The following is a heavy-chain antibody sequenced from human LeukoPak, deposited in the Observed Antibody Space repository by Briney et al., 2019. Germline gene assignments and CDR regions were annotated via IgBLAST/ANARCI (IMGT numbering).Heavy chain of an antibody. D-gene: IGHD5-18*01. V-gene: IGHV1-46*01. CDR1: GYTFTSYY. J-gene: IGHJ4*02. CDR2: INPSGGST. Sequence: ASVKVSCKASGYTFTSYYMHWVRQAPGQGLEWMGIINPSGGSTSYAQEFQGRVTMTRDTSTSTVYMELSSLRSEDTAVYYCARDSYGYYFDYWGQGTLVTVSS. CDR3: ARDSYGYYFDY.